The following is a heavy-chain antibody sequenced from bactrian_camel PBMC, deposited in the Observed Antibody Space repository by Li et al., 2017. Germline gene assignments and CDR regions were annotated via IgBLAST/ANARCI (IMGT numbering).Heavy chain of an antibody. CDR3: TRETQWVGYHEFAEY. V-gene: IGHV3S1*01. Sequence: HVQLVESGGGLVQPGVSLTLSCAGSGFPFSNSWMYWVRQAPGKRLEWVSAITDDGTAYYKSSVKGRLTVSRDNAKNTLYLQLNSLTREDSAMYYCTRETQWVGYHEFAEYWGQGTQVTVS. CDR1: GFPFSNSW. CDR2: ITDDGTA. J-gene: IGHJ4*01. D-gene: IGHD5*01.